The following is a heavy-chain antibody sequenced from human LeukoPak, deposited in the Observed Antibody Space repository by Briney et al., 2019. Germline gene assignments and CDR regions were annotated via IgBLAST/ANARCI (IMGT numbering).Heavy chain of an antibody. V-gene: IGHV3-23*01. CDR2: ISGSGGST. D-gene: IGHD3-16*01. Sequence: AWGSLSLSCAASGFTFSSYAMSWLRQAPGKGLEWVSAISGSGGSTYYADSGKGRFTISRDNSKNTLYLQMNSLRAEDTAVYYCEKELRGLSTLYYYYMDVWGKGTTVTVSS. CDR1: GFTFSSYA. J-gene: IGHJ6*03. CDR3: EKELRGLSTLYYYYMDV.